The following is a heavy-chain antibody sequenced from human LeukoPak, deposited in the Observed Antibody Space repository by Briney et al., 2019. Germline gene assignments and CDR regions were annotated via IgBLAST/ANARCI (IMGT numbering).Heavy chain of an antibody. CDR2: IFHDGINK. CDR1: GFTFRTYG. CDR3: VKDRYGDIDY. Sequence: PGGSLRLSCAASGFTFRTYGMHWVRHAPGKGLEWVSVIFHDGINKYYADSVKGRFAISRDNSNNTLYLQMNSLRVEDTAVYYCVKDRYGDIDYWGQGTLVTFSS. D-gene: IGHD4-17*01. V-gene: IGHV3-30*18. J-gene: IGHJ4*02.